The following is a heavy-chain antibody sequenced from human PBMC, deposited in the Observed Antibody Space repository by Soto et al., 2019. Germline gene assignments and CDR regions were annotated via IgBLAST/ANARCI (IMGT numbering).Heavy chain of an antibody. CDR1: GFTFSSYG. J-gene: IGHJ6*02. CDR3: AKDRRGTYYYYGMDV. D-gene: IGHD3-16*01. Sequence: PGGSLRLSCAASGFTFSSYGMHWVRQAPGKGLEWVAVISYDGSNKYYADSVKGRFTISRDNSKNTLYLQMNSLRAEDTAVYYCAKDRRGTYYYYGMDVWRQGTTVTVSS. V-gene: IGHV3-30*18. CDR2: ISYDGSNK.